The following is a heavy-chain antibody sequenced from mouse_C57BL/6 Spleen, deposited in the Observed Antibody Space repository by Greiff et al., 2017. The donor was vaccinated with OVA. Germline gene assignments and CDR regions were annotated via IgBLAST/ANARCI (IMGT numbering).Heavy chain of an antibody. CDR1: GYTFTSYG. Sequence: QVQLQQSGAELARPGASVKLSCKASGYTFTSYGISWVKQRTGQGLEWIGEIYPRSGNTYYNEKFKGKATLTADKSSRTAYMELRSLTSEDSAVYFCARGKPDYYAMDYWGQGTSVTVSS. CDR3: ARGKPDYYAMDY. V-gene: IGHV1-81*01. CDR2: IYPRSGNT. J-gene: IGHJ4*01.